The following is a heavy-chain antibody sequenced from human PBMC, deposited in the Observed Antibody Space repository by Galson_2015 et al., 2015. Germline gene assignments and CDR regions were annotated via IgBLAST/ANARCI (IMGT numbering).Heavy chain of an antibody. V-gene: IGHV3-23*01. CDR1: GFTFRNYA. CDR2: ITGGGST. J-gene: IGHJ4*02. CDR3: AKEVLEGVTRWWGPDY. D-gene: IGHD4-11*01. Sequence: SLRLSCAASGFTFRNYAMSWVRQAPGKGLEWVSVITGGGSTYYADSVKGRFTISRGNSKNTLYLQMNSLRAEDTAVYYCAKEVLEGVTRWWGPDYWGQGTLVTVSS.